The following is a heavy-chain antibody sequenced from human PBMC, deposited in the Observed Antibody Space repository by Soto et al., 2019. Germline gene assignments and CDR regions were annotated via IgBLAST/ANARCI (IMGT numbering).Heavy chain of an antibody. D-gene: IGHD6-6*01. Sequence: QVQLVQSGAEVKKPGSSVKVSCKASGGTFSSYAISWVRQDPGQGLEWMGGIIPIFGTANYAQKFQGRVTITADESTSTAYMELSSLRSEDTAVYYCARVNSSSSEIYYYGMDVWGQGTTVTVSS. V-gene: IGHV1-69*01. CDR3: ARVNSSSSEIYYYGMDV. CDR1: GGTFSSYA. J-gene: IGHJ6*02. CDR2: IIPIFGTA.